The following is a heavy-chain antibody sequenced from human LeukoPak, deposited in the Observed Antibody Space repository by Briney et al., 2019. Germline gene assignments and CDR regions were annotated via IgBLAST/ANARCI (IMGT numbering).Heavy chain of an antibody. Sequence: SQTLSLTCTVSGDSISSGDYYWSWIRQPAGKGLEWIGRISSSGSTNYNPSLKSRVTISVDTSKNQFSLKLSSVTAADTAVYFCARGPYSYDSSGAFDIWSQGTMVTVSS. J-gene: IGHJ3*02. CDR1: GDSISSGDYY. CDR3: ARGPYSYDSSGAFDI. CDR2: ISSSGST. D-gene: IGHD3-22*01. V-gene: IGHV4-61*02.